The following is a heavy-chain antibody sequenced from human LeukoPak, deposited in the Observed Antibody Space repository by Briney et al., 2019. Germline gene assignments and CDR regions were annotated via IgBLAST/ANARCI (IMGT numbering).Heavy chain of an antibody. CDR3: TRVRWTSGTYSDY. CDR2: IRDKAHSYTI. D-gene: IGHD3-10*01. Sequence: PGGSLRLSCAASGFTFSDHYMDWVRQAPGKGLEWVGRIRDKAHSYTIEYAASVKGRFTISRDDSKNSLYLQMNSLNTEDTALYYCTRVRWTSGTYSDYWGQGALVTVSS. V-gene: IGHV3-72*01. CDR1: GFTFSDHY. J-gene: IGHJ4*02.